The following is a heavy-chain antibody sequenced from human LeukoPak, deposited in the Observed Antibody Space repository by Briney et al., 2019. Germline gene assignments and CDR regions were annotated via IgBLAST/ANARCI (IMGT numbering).Heavy chain of an antibody. CDR2: ISGPGSST. J-gene: IGHJ3*02. Sequence: GGSLRLSCAASGFTFSSYAMNWVRQAPGKGLEWVSGISGPGSSTYYADSVKGRFTISRDNSKNTLYLQMNSLRAEDTAEYYCAKKVGGVYAFDIWGQGTMVTVSS. CDR1: GFTFSSYA. V-gene: IGHV3-23*01. CDR3: AKKVGGVYAFDI. D-gene: IGHD3-16*01.